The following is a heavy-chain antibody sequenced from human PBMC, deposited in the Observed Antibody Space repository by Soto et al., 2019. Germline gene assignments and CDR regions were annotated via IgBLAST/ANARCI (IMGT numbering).Heavy chain of an antibody. D-gene: IGHD3-22*01. CDR3: ARAFYYDSSGYWFDY. CDR1: GYTFTGCY. J-gene: IGHJ4*02. V-gene: IGHV1-2*04. Sequence: ASVKVSCKASGYTFTGCYMHWVRQAPGQGLEWMGWINPNSGGTNYAQKFQGWVTMTRDTSISTAYMELSRLRSDDTAVYYCARAFYYDSSGYWFDYWGQGTLVTVS. CDR2: INPNSGGT.